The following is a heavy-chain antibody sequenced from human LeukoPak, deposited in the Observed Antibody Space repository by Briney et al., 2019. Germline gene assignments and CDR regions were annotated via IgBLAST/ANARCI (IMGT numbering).Heavy chain of an antibody. Sequence: PGGSLRLSCAASGFTFSSYGMHWVRQAPGKGLEWVAVISYDGSNKYYADSVKGRFTISRDNSKNTLYLQMNSLRAEDTAVYYCAKDIAVAGIYYYGMDVWGKGTTVTVSS. V-gene: IGHV3-30*18. J-gene: IGHJ6*04. CDR2: ISYDGSNK. CDR1: GFTFSSYG. D-gene: IGHD6-19*01. CDR3: AKDIAVAGIYYYGMDV.